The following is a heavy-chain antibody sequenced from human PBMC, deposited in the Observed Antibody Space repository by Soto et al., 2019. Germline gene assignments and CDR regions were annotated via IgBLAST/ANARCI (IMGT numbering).Heavy chain of an antibody. CDR3: AREKSYCGGDCYPPFSFGY. V-gene: IGHV3-33*01. J-gene: IGHJ4*02. Sequence: QVQLVESGGGVVQPGRSLRLSCAASGFTFSSYGMHWVRQAPGKGLEWVAVIWYDGSNKYYADSVKGRFTISRDNSKNTLYLQMNSLSAEDTAVYYCAREKSYCGGDCYPPFSFGYWGQGTLVTVSS. CDR1: GFTFSSYG. CDR2: IWYDGSNK. D-gene: IGHD2-21*02.